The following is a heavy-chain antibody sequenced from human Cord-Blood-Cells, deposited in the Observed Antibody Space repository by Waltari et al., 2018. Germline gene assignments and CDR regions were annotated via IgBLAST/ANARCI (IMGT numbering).Heavy chain of an antibody. CDR1: GGSFSGYY. J-gene: IGHJ3*02. CDR2: SNHSGST. Sequence: QVQLQQWGAGLLKPSETLSLTCAVYGGSFSGYYWSWIRQPPGKGLEWIGGSNHSGSTNYIPSLKGRITISVDSSKNQFSLKLSSVTAADTSVYYCAREHDAFDIWGQGTMVTDSS. CDR3: AREHDAFDI. V-gene: IGHV4-34*01. D-gene: IGHD1-1*01.